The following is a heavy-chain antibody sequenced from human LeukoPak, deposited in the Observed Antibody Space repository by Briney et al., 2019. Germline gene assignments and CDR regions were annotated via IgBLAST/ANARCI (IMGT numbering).Heavy chain of an antibody. Sequence: SGPALVKPTQTLTLTCTFSGFSLSTSGMCVSWIRQPPGKVLEWLARIDWDDDKYYSTSLKTSLTISKDTSKNQVVLTMTNMDPVDTATYYCAHSWDNWKQGGYYFDYWGQGTLVTVSS. CDR2: IDWDDDK. J-gene: IGHJ4*02. D-gene: IGHD1-1*01. CDR1: GFSLSTSGMC. V-gene: IGHV2-70*11. CDR3: AHSWDNWKQGGYYFDY.